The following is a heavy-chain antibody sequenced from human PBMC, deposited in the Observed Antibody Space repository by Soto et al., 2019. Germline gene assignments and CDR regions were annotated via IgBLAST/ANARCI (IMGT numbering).Heavy chain of an antibody. CDR3: ATASFRERGEVRGSGNWFDP. Sequence: QVQLVQSGAEVKKPGASVKVSCKVSGYTLTELSMHWVRQAPGKGLEWMGGVDPEDGETIYAQKVQGRVTMTEDTSTDTAYMELSSLRSEDTAVYYCATASFRERGEVRGSGNWFDPWGQGNLVTVAS. V-gene: IGHV1-24*01. D-gene: IGHD3-10*01. J-gene: IGHJ5*02. CDR1: GYTLTELS. CDR2: VDPEDGET.